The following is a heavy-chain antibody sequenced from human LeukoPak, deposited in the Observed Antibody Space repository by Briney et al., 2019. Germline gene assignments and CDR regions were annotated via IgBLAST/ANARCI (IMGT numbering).Heavy chain of an antibody. V-gene: IGHV3-23*01. D-gene: IGHD3-3*01. CDR1: GFTFSSYA. CDR2: ISGRGVTT. Sequence: GGSLRLSCAASGFTFSSYAMSWVRQAPGKGLEWVSAISGRGVTTYYADSVKGRFTISRDNSKNMLYLQMSSLRAEDTAVYYCVKVSWSGNYRFDYWGQGSLVTVSS. CDR3: VKVSWSGNYRFDY. J-gene: IGHJ4*02.